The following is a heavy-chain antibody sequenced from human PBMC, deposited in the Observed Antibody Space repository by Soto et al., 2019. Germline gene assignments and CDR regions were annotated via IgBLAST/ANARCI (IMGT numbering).Heavy chain of an antibody. Sequence: EVQLMESGGGLVQPGRSLRLSCAASGFTFDDYPMHWVRQAPGKGLEWVSGITWNSVLIGYADSVKGRFTISRDNGKNSLYLQMDSLRPEDTALYYCAKQARIAVAGNDYWGQGTLVTVSS. CDR2: ITWNSVLI. V-gene: IGHV3-9*01. CDR3: AKQARIAVAGNDY. CDR1: GFTFDDYP. D-gene: IGHD6-19*01. J-gene: IGHJ4*02.